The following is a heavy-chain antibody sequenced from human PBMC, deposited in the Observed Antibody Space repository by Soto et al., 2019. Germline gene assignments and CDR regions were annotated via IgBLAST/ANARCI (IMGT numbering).Heavy chain of an antibody. CDR2: INGDGSTT. J-gene: IGHJ4*02. V-gene: IGHV3-74*01. D-gene: IGHD3-22*01. CDR3: ARPRYDGSGTPFDH. CDR1: GFTFSSYW. Sequence: EVQLVESGGALVQPGGSLRLSCAASGFTFSSYWMHWVRQAPGKGLVWVSRINGDGSTTTYADSVKGRFIISRDNAKNMLYPQMNSLTAEDTAVYYCARPRYDGSGTPFDHWAREPWSPSPQ.